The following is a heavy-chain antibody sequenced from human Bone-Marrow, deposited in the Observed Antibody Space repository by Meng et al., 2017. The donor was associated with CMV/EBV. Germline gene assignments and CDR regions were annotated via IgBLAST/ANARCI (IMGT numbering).Heavy chain of an antibody. CDR2: INPNSGGT. D-gene: IGHD3-10*01. J-gene: IGHJ6*02. V-gene: IGHV1-2*02. CDR1: GYTFTGYY. Sequence: ASVKVSCKASGYTFTGYYMHWVRQAPGQGLEWMGWINPNSGGTNYAQKFQGRVTMTRDTSISTAYMELSRLRSDDTAVYYCARVTGSTMVRGVITKGYGRDGWGQRTTVTVAS. CDR3: ARVTGSTMVRGVITKGYGRDG.